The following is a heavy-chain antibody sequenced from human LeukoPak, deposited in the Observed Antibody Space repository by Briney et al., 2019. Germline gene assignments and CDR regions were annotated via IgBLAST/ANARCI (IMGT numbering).Heavy chain of an antibody. CDR2: ISFDGNNE. Sequence: GGSLRLSCAASGFTFSNYAMHWVHQAPGKGLEWLAVISFDGNNEYYADSVKGRFTISRDNSKNTLYLQMNSLRGEDAAVYYCASTSRGVIDYWGQGTLVTVSS. CDR1: GFTFSNYA. D-gene: IGHD3-10*01. CDR3: ASTSRGVIDY. V-gene: IGHV3-30-3*01. J-gene: IGHJ4*02.